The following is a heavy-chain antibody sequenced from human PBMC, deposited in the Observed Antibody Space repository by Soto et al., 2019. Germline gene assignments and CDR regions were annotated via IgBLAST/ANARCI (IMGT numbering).Heavy chain of an antibody. D-gene: IGHD2-8*01. CDR2: TYYRSIWQT. CDR1: GDSVSSNDAV. Sequence: SQTLSLTCAISGDSVSSNDAVWNWIRQSPSRGLEWLGRTYYRSIWQTEYAVSVKGRMTINPDASKSVAYLQMSSLETEDTAVYYCSTDLIEPNGPQFDYWGQGTLVTVSS. J-gene: IGHJ4*02. V-gene: IGHV6-1*01. CDR3: STDLIEPNGPQFDY.